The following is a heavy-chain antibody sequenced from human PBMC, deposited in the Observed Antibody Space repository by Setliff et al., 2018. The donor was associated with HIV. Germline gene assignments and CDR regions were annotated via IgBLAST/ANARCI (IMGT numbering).Heavy chain of an antibody. CDR2: IIPMFGTG. CDR3: ARVAHSSSYHYYGMDV. J-gene: IGHJ6*02. CDR1: GGTFSSYG. D-gene: IGHD6-19*01. V-gene: IGHV1-69*05. Sequence: GASVKVSCKASGGTFSSYGISWVRQAPGQGLEWMGAIIPMFGTGFYAQKFRGRVTITTDESRTTSYMELSSLRFEDTAVYFCARVAHSSSYHYYGMDVWGQGTTVTVSS.